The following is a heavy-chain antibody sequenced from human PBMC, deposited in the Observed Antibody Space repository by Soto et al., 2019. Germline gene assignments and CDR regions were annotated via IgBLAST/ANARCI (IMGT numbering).Heavy chain of an antibody. V-gene: IGHV3-30*18. Sequence: GGSLRLSCAASGFTFSTYGMQWVRQAPGKGLEWVAVISNDGSYKYYADSVKGRFTISRDNSKNTLFLQMNSLSAEDTAVYYCAKAAAREFDYWGQGTLVTVSS. CDR3: AKAAAREFDY. CDR2: ISNDGSYK. CDR1: GFTFSTYG. J-gene: IGHJ4*02. D-gene: IGHD6-6*01.